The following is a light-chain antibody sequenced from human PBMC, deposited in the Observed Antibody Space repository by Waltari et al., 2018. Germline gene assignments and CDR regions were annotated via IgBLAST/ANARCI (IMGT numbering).Light chain of an antibody. J-gene: IGLJ2*01. CDR1: SGHSPYT. CDR3: QTWGTGTVV. CDR2: VNSDSTH. V-gene: IGLV4-69*01. Sequence: QLVLTQSPSASASLGASVKLTCTLSSGHSPYTIAWLQQPPEKGPRYLMRVNSDSTHSRGDVIPDRVSGSTSGGERHLTISSLQSEDEADYYCQTWGTGTVVFGGGTKLTVL.